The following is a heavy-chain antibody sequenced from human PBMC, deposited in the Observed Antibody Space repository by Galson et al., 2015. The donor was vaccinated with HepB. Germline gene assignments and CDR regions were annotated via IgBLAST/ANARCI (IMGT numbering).Heavy chain of an antibody. CDR3: TTDPFIVVVPAADFDY. D-gene: IGHD2-2*01. CDR2: IKSKTDGGTT. Sequence: SLRLSCAASGFTFSNAWMNWVRQAPGKGLEWVGRIKSKTDGGTTDYAAPVKGRFTISRDDSKNTLYLQMDSLKTEDTAVYYCTTDPFIVVVPAADFDYWGQGTLVTVSS. J-gene: IGHJ4*02. V-gene: IGHV3-15*07. CDR1: GFTFSNAW.